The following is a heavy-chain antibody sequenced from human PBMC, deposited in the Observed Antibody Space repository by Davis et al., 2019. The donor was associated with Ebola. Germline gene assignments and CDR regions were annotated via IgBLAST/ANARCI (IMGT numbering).Heavy chain of an antibody. V-gene: IGHV4-34*01. D-gene: IGHD6-19*01. CDR3: ARLHAVAGSYAFDI. Sequence: MPSETLSLTCAVYGGSFSGYYWSWIRQPPGKGLAWIGEINHSGSTNYNPSPKSRVTISVDTSKNHFSLKLSSVTAADTAVFYCARLHAVAGSYAFDIWGQGTMVTVSS. CDR1: GGSFSGYY. CDR2: INHSGST. J-gene: IGHJ3*02.